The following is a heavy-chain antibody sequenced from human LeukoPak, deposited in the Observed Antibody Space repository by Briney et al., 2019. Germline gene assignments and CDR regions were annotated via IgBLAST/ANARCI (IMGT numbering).Heavy chain of an antibody. CDR3: ARVRYGSGEFDY. CDR2: IYYSGST. D-gene: IGHD3-10*01. J-gene: IGHJ4*02. V-gene: IGHV4-59*12. CDR1: GGSISSYY. Sequence: PSETLSLTCTVSGGSISSYYWSWIRQPPGKGLEWIGYIYYSGSTYYNPSLKSRVTISVDTSKNQFSLKLSSVTAADTAVYYCARVRYGSGEFDYWGQGTLVTVSS.